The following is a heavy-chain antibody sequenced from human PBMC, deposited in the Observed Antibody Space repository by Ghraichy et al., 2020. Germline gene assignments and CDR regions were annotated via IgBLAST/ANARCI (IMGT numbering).Heavy chain of an antibody. Sequence: GGSLRLSCAASGFTFSSYGMHWVRQAPGKGLEWVAVIWYDGSNKYYADSVKGRFTISRDNSKNTLYLQMNSLRAEDTAVYYCARDSRLGYCSSTSCAGLDPWGQGTLVTVSS. CDR2: IWYDGSNK. J-gene: IGHJ5*02. CDR3: ARDSRLGYCSSTSCAGLDP. D-gene: IGHD2-2*01. V-gene: IGHV3-33*01. CDR1: GFTFSSYG.